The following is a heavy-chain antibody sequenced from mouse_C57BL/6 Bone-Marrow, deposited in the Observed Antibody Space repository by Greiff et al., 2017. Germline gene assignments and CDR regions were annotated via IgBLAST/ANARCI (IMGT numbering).Heavy chain of an antibody. CDR2: IDPSDSET. D-gene: IGHD1-1*01. Sequence: QVQLQQPGAELVRPGSSVKLSCKASGYTFTSYWMHWVKQRPIQGLEWIGNIDPSDSETHYNQKFKDKATLTVDKSSSTAYMQLSSLTTEDSAVYYCARLYCGSLYYYAMDYWGQGTSVTVSS. CDR3: ARLYCGSLYYYAMDY. V-gene: IGHV1-52*01. J-gene: IGHJ4*01. CDR1: GYTFTSYW.